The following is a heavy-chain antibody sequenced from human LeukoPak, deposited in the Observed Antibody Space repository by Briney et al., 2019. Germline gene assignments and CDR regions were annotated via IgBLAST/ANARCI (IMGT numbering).Heavy chain of an antibody. Sequence: GGSLRLSCAASGCTFSSYSMNWVRQAPGKGLEWVSSISSSSSYIYYAASMKGRFTIVRDNEKNLLYLQMNRLRAEDTAVYYCARFSDSAAFDYWGQGTLVTVSS. CDR3: ARFSDSAAFDY. CDR1: GCTFSSYS. J-gene: IGHJ4*02. V-gene: IGHV3-21*01. D-gene: IGHD3/OR15-3a*01. CDR2: ISSSSSYI.